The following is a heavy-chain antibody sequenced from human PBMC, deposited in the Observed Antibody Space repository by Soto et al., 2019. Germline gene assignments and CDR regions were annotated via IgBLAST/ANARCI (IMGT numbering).Heavy chain of an antibody. Sequence: QVQLQQWGAGLLKPSETLSLTCDVYGGSFIGYYWSWIRQPPGKGLEWIGEINNSGSTNYNPSLKSRVTILVDTSKDQFSLRLSSVTAADTAVYYCARRALSSGWGYFQHWGQGTLVTVSS. V-gene: IGHV4-34*01. CDR1: GGSFIGYY. D-gene: IGHD6-19*01. J-gene: IGHJ1*01. CDR2: INNSGST. CDR3: ARRALSSGWGYFQH.